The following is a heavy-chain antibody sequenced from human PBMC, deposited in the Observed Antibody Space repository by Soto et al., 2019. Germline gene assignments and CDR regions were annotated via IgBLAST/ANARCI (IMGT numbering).Heavy chain of an antibody. CDR3: MTEYTGY. CDR2: VEEDGSDK. V-gene: IGHV3-7*01. J-gene: IGHJ4*02. Sequence: PGGSLRLSCAASGFNFNSYRVSWVRQAPGKGLEWLACVEEDGSDKYYVGSVKGRFTISRDNAKSSVYLQMNSLRADDTAVYYCMTEYTGYRGQGTLVSVSS. D-gene: IGHD2-2*02. CDR1: GFNFNSYR.